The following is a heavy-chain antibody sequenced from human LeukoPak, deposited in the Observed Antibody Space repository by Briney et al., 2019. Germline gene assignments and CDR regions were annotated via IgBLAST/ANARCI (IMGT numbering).Heavy chain of an antibody. Sequence: PGGSLRLSCAASGFTFDDYAMHWVWQAPGKGLEWVSGINWNGGSTGYADSVKGRFTISRDNAKNSLYLQMNSLRAEDTALYYCASGGIYYGAAFDFWGQGTLVTVSS. CDR3: ASGGIYYGAAFDF. D-gene: IGHD1-26*01. V-gene: IGHV3-20*04. CDR2: INWNGGST. J-gene: IGHJ4*02. CDR1: GFTFDDYA.